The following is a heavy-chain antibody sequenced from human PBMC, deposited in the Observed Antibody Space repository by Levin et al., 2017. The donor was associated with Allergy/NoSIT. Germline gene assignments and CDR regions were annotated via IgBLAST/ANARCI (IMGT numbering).Heavy chain of an antibody. CDR3: ARGNEVGDNTYTLFDS. Sequence: ASVKVSCKASGYTFTDYYIHWVRQAPGHGLEWMGWINPNSGGTNYAQKFQGRVTMTRDTSISTSYMELSSLRPDDMALYCGARGNEVGDNTYTLFDSWGPGTLVTVSS. D-gene: IGHD3-16*01. CDR1: GYTFTDYY. CDR2: INPNSGGT. V-gene: IGHV1-2*02. J-gene: IGHJ5*01.